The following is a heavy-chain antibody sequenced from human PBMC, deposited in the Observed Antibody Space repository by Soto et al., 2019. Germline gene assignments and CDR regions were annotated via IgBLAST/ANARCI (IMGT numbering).Heavy chain of an antibody. CDR2: ISGSGGST. J-gene: IGHJ5*02. Sequence: GGSLRLSCAASGFTFSSYAMSWVRQAPGKGQEWVSAISGSGGSTYYADSVKGRFTISRDNSKNTLYLQMNSLRAEDTAVYYCAKDPFYSSSSGWFDPWGQGTLVTVSS. V-gene: IGHV3-23*01. D-gene: IGHD6-13*01. CDR1: GFTFSSYA. CDR3: AKDPFYSSSSGWFDP.